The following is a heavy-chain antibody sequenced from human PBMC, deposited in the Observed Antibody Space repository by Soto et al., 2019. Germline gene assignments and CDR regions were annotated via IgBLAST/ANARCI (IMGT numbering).Heavy chain of an antibody. CDR1: GFTFSSCA. J-gene: IGHJ4*02. D-gene: IGHD1-20*01. Sequence: PGESLKISCAASGFTFSSCAMSWVRQAPGKGLEWVSGIGGSGDDTEYTDSVKGRFTISRDNSKNTLYLQMNSLRAEDTALYYCAKESYNWRTDFDYWGQGTLVTVSS. CDR3: AKESYNWRTDFDY. CDR2: IGGSGDDT. V-gene: IGHV3-23*01.